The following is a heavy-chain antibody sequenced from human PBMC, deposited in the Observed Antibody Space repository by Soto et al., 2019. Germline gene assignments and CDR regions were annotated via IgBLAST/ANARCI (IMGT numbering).Heavy chain of an antibody. Sequence: PSETLSLTCTVSGGSISSSSYYWGWIRQPPGKGLEWIGSIYYSGSTYYNPSLKSRVTISVDTSKNQFSLKLSSVTAADTAVYYCARHQWELQPQYNWFDPWGQGTLVTAPQ. CDR3: ARHQWELQPQYNWFDP. CDR1: GGSISSSSYY. CDR2: IYYSGST. J-gene: IGHJ5*02. D-gene: IGHD1-26*01. V-gene: IGHV4-39*01.